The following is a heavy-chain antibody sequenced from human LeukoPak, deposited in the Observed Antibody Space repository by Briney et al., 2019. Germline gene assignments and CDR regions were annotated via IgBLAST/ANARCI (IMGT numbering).Heavy chain of an antibody. Sequence: GGSLRLSCAASGFTFGSYSMGWVRQAPGKGLEWVSSTSGSGASTYYADSVKGRFTISRDNSENTLYLQMDSLRAEDTAVYYCAKGGYCSSTSCYAHAFDIWGQGTMVTVSS. D-gene: IGHD2-2*01. CDR3: AKGGYCSSTSCYAHAFDI. J-gene: IGHJ3*02. CDR2: TSGSGAST. V-gene: IGHV3-23*01. CDR1: GFTFGSYS.